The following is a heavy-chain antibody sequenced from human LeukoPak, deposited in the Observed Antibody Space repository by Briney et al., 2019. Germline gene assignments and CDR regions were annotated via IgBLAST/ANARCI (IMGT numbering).Heavy chain of an antibody. D-gene: IGHD3-3*01. CDR3: ALLAYDFWSGYFDY. J-gene: IGHJ4*02. V-gene: IGHV4-39*07. Sequence: SETLSLTCTVSGDSISSRSYYWGWIRQPPGKGLEWIGSIYYSGSTYYNPSLKSRVTISVDTSKNQFSLKLSSVTAADTAVYYCALLAYDFWSGYFDYWGQGTLVTVSS. CDR1: GDSISSRSYY. CDR2: IYYSGST.